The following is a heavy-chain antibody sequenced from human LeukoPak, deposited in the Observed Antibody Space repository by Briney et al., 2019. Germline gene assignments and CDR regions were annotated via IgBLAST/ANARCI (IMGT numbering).Heavy chain of an antibody. CDR1: GFTFSSYW. J-gene: IGHJ4*02. CDR3: ARDRPNYYGSDGHYYRRNGDY. CDR2: ISSKGELT. V-gene: IGHV3-23*01. Sequence: GGSLRLSCAASGFTFSSYWMSWVRQAPGKGLEWVSSISSKGELTFYADSVKGRFTISRDNSESTLYLQMNILRAEDTAIYYCARDRPNYYGSDGHYYRRNGDYWAQGTLVTVSS. D-gene: IGHD3-22*01.